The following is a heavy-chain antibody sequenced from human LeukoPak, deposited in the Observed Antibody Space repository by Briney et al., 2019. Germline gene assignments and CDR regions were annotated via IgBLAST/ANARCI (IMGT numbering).Heavy chain of an antibody. J-gene: IGHJ4*02. V-gene: IGHV4-39*07. CDR3: ARDLYRGAAAGIY. D-gene: IGHD6-13*01. CDR2: IYYSGST. Sequence: SETLSLTCTVSGGSISSSSYYWGWIRQPPGKGLEWIGSIYYSGSTYYNPSLKRRVTISVDTSRNQFSLKLSSVTAADTAVYYCARDLYRGAAAGIYWGQGTLVTVSS. CDR1: GGSISSSSYY.